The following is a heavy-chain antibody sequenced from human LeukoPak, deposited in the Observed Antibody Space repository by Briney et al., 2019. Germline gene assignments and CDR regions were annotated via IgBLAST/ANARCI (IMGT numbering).Heavy chain of an antibody. CDR1: GFSFRHYG. D-gene: IGHD2-2*01. J-gene: IGHJ6*03. CDR2: INYDGSNK. CDR3: AKAALTVCSSTSRFLEAPYYYYMDV. Sequence: GGSLRLSCAASGFSFRHYGMHWVRQAPGKGLEWVAFINYDGSNKYYADSVKGRFTISRDNSKNTLYLQMNSLRAEDTAVYYCAKAALTVCSSTSRFLEAPYYYYMDVWGKGTTVTISS. V-gene: IGHV3-30*02.